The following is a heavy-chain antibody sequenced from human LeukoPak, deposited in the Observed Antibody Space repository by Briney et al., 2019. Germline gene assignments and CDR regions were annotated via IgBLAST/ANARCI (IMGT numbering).Heavy chain of an antibody. Sequence: SGGSLRLSCAASGFTFSSYGMSWVRQAPGKGVEWVSAISGSGGSTYYADSVKGRFTISRDNSKNTLYLQMNSLRAEDTAVYYCAKDESGGYDYNWFDPWGQGTLVTVSS. V-gene: IGHV3-23*01. CDR2: ISGSGGST. J-gene: IGHJ5*02. CDR1: GFTFSSYG. CDR3: AKDESGGYDYNWFDP. D-gene: IGHD5-12*01.